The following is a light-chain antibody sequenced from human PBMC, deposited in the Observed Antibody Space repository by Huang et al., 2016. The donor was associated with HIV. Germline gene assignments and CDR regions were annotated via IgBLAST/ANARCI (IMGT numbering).Light chain of an antibody. CDR1: QAISNY. Sequence: DIQMTQSPPSLSASVGDRVTITCRASQAISNYLAWYQLTPGNVPKLLIYAASTLQSGFPSRFSGSGSGTDFTLTISSLQPEDVAVYFCQKYDSAPRTFGQGTRVEL. CDR3: QKYDSAPRT. J-gene: IGKJ1*01. V-gene: IGKV1-27*01. CDR2: AAS.